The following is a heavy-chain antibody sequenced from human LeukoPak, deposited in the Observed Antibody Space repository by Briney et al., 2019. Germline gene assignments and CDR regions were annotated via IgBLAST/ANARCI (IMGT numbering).Heavy chain of an antibody. D-gene: IGHD6-13*01. J-gene: IGHJ3*02. V-gene: IGHV5-51*01. Sequence: GESLKISCKGSGYTFTRNWIGWVRQMPGKGLEWMGIIYPGDSDTRYSPSFQGQVTISADKSISTAYLQWSSLKASDTAMYYCARHANSSSWRPFDIWGQGTMVTVSS. CDR2: IYPGDSDT. CDR3: ARHANSSSWRPFDI. CDR1: GYTFTRNW.